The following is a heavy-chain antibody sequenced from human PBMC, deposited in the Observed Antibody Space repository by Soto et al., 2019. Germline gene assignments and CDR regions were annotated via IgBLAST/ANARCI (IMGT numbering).Heavy chain of an antibody. D-gene: IGHD3-10*01. Sequence: PGGSLRLSCAASGFTFSSYAMSWVRQAPGKGLEWVSAISGSGGSTYYADSVKGRFTISRDNSKNTLYLQMNSLRAEDTAVYYCAKVARITMVRGVNYYYYGMDVWGQGTTVTVSS. CDR2: ISGSGGST. CDR1: GFTFSSYA. CDR3: AKVARITMVRGVNYYYYGMDV. J-gene: IGHJ6*02. V-gene: IGHV3-23*01.